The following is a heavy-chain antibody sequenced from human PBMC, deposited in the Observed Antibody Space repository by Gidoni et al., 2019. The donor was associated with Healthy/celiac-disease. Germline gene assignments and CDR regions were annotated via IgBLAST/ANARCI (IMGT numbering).Heavy chain of an antibody. V-gene: IGHV3-23*01. J-gene: IGHJ2*01. CDR2: ISGSGGST. CDR3: AKDTGDWYFDL. CDR1: GFTFSSYA. Sequence: ELQLLESGGGLLLPGGSLRLSCPSSGFTFSSYAMSWVRQAPGKGLEWVSDISGSGGSTYYADSVKGRFTISRDNSKNTLYLQMNSLRAEDTAVYYCAKDTGDWYFDLWGRGTLVTVSS.